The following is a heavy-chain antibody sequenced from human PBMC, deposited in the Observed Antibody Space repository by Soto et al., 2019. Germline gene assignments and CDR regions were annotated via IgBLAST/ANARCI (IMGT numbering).Heavy chain of an antibody. V-gene: IGHV3-43D*04. CDR3: AKDGYSLHGMDV. Sequence: PGGSLRLSCAASGFTFDDYAMHWFRQAPGKGLEWVSLISWDGGSTYYADSVKGRFTISRDNSKNSLYLQMNSLRAEDTALYYCAKDGYSLHGMDVWGQGTTVTVSS. CDR1: GFTFDDYA. D-gene: IGHD5-18*01. CDR2: ISWDGGST. J-gene: IGHJ6*02.